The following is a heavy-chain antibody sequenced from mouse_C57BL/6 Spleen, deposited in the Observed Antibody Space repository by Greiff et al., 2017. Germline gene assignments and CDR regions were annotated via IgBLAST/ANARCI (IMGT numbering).Heavy chain of an antibody. CDR2: INPNNGGT. J-gene: IGHJ3*01. V-gene: IGHV1-22*01. D-gene: IGHD1-1*01. Sequence: EVQLQQSGPELVKPGASVKMSCKASGYTFTDYNMHWVKQSHGKSLEWIGYINPNNGGTSSNQKFKGKATLTVNKSSSTAYMELRSLTSEASAVYYCAGELFGYISTAGWCADWGQGTLVTVSA. CDR1: GYTFTDYN. CDR3: AGELFGYISTAGWCAD.